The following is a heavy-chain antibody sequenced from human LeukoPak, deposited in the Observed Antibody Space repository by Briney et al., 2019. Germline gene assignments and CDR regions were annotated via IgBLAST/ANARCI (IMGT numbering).Heavy chain of an antibody. CDR2: ISAYNGNT. CDR1: GYTFTSYG. Sequence: ASVKVSCKASGYTFTSYGISWVRQAPGQGLEWMGWISAYNGNTNYAQKFQGRVTMTRNTSISTAYMELSSLRSEDTAVYYCACALRGYGYFRHFDYWGQGTLVTVSS. J-gene: IGHJ4*02. V-gene: IGHV1-18*01. D-gene: IGHD2/OR15-2a*01. CDR3: ACALRGYGYFRHFDY.